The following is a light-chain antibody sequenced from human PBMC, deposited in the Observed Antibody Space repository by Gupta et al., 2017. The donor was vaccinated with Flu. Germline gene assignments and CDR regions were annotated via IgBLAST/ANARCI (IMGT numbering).Light chain of an antibody. J-gene: IGLJ2*01. V-gene: IGLV1-47*01. CDR1: SSNVGSNY. CDR3: AAWEDSLSGYVV. CDR2: GVN. Sequence: TISCSGSSSNVGSNYVYWYQQYPEAAPKLVICGVNKRCSGATERFSGSKSGTSAALAISGLRAEEEADYYCAAWEDSLSGYVVFGGGTKLTVL.